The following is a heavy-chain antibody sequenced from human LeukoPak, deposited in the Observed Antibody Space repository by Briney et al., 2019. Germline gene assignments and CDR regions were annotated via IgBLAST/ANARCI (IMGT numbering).Heavy chain of an antibody. CDR2: ISGSGGST. Sequence: PGGSLRLSCAASGFTVSSNYMSWVRQAPGKGLEWVSAISGSGGSTYHADSVKGRFTISRDNSKNTLYLQMNSLRAEDTAVYYCANSGGPTGYWGQGTLVTVSS. CDR3: ANSGGPTGY. V-gene: IGHV3-23*01. CDR1: GFTVSSNY. J-gene: IGHJ4*02. D-gene: IGHD1-14*01.